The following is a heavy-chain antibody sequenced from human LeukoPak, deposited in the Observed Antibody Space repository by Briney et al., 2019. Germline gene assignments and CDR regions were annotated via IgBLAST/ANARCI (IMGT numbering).Heavy chain of an antibody. J-gene: IGHJ3*02. D-gene: IGHD3-10*01. CDR2: INPNSGGA. Sequence: GASVKVSCKAPGYTFIDYYMHWVRQAPGQGLEWMGWINPNSGGANYAQKFQGRVTMTRDTSISTAYMELSRLRSDDTAVYYCAREYGSITMVIWGQGTMVTVSS. CDR1: GYTFIDYY. V-gene: IGHV1-2*02. CDR3: AREYGSITMVI.